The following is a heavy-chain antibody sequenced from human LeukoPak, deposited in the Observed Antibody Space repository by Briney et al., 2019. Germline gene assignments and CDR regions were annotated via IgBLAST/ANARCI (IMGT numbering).Heavy chain of an antibody. D-gene: IGHD6-13*01. CDR1: GFTFSSYW. CDR3: ARPGYSSLY. V-gene: IGHV3-7*01. CDR2: IKQDGSEE. J-gene: IGHJ4*02. Sequence: PGGSLRLSCAASGFTFSSYWMNWVRQAPGKGLEWVANIKQDGSEEYYVDSVKGRFTISRDNAKNSVYLQMNSLRAEDTAVYYCARPGYSSLYWGQGTQVTVSS.